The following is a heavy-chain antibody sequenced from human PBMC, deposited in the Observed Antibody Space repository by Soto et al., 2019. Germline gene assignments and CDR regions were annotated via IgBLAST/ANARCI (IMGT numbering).Heavy chain of an antibody. V-gene: IGHV1-69*01. Sequence: QVQLVQSGAEVKKPGSSVKVSCKASGGTFSSYAISWVRQAPGQGLEWMGGIIPILGTANYAQKFQGRVTITADESTSTAYMELSSLRSEDTAVYYCARGSRVGELSLPDYWGQGTLVTVSS. CDR2: IIPILGTA. J-gene: IGHJ4*02. CDR3: ARGSRVGELSLPDY. CDR1: GGTFSSYA. D-gene: IGHD3-16*02.